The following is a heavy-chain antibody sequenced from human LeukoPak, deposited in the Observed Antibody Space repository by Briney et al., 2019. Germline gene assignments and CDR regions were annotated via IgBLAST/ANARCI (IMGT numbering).Heavy chain of an antibody. CDR2: ISGSGGST. CDR3: AKRDDYGDYAGSSGIDY. J-gene: IGHJ4*02. V-gene: IGHV3-23*01. D-gene: IGHD4-17*01. Sequence: PGGSLRLSCAASGFIFSSYAMTWVRQAPGKGLEWVSAISGSGGSTYYADFVKGRFTISRDNSKNTLYLQMNSLRAEDTAVYYCAKRDDYGDYAGSSGIDYWGQGTLVTVSS. CDR1: GFIFSSYA.